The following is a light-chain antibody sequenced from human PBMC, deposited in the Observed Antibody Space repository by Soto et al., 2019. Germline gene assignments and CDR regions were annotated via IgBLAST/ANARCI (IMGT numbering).Light chain of an antibody. V-gene: IGLV1-44*01. CDR1: TSNIGSNS. CDR3: SAWEDSRNGPV. Sequence: QSVLTQPPSASGTPGQRVTISCSGGTSNIGSNSVHWYQQLPGTAPQLLIHSDTQRTSGVPDRFSGSKSGTSASLAISGLQSEDEANYFCSAWEDSRNGPVCGVGTHLTVL. J-gene: IGLJ3*02. CDR2: SDT.